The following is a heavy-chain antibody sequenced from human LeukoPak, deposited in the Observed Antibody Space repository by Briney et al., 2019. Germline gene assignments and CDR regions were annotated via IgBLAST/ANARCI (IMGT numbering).Heavy chain of an antibody. CDR3: ARGHNPSGGATPY. CDR2: ISSDGNNK. CDR1: GFTFSSYG. D-gene: IGHD1-26*01. V-gene: IGHV3-30*03. Sequence: PGGSLRLSCAASGFTFSSYGMHWVRQAPGKGLEWVTLISSDGNNKQYADSVKGRFTISRDNSKNTLYLQVNSLRVEDTAVYYCARGHNPSGGATPYWGQGTLVTVSS. J-gene: IGHJ4*02.